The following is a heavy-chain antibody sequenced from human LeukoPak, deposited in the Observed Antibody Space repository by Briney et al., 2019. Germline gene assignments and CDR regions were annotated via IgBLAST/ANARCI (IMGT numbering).Heavy chain of an antibody. CDR2: ISYDGSNK. Sequence: GGSLRLSCAASGFTFSSYWMSWVRQAPGKGLEWVAVISYDGSNKYYADSVKGRFTISRDNSKNTLYLQMNSLRAEDTAVYYCAKDLYCSSTSCYTDYWGQGTLVTVSP. D-gene: IGHD2-2*02. V-gene: IGHV3-30*18. CDR3: AKDLYCSSTSCYTDY. CDR1: GFTFSSYW. J-gene: IGHJ4*02.